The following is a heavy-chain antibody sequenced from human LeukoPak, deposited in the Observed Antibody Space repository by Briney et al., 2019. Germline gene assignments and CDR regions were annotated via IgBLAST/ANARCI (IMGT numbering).Heavy chain of an antibody. CDR3: ATQRYTNSLNFGY. J-gene: IGHJ4*02. D-gene: IGHD3-3*01. CDR2: IIPIFGTA. CDR1: GGTFSSYA. V-gene: IGHV1-69*13. Sequence: WASVKVSCKASGGTFSSYAISWVRQAPGQGLEWMGGIIPIFGTANYAQKFQGRVTITADESTSTAYMELSSLRSEDKAVYYCATQRYTNSLNFGYWGQGTLVTVSS.